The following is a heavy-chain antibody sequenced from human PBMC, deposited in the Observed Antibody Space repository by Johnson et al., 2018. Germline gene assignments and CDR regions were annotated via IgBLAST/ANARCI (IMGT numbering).Heavy chain of an antibody. V-gene: IGHV1-69*12. D-gene: IGHD2-21*02. CDR1: GGTFSSYA. Sequence: QVQLVQSGAEVKKXGSSVKVSCKASGGTFSSYAISWVRQAPGQGLEWMGGIIPIFGTANYAQKVQGRVTITADESTSTAYMELSSLRSEDTAVYYCAREGTADCGGDCRFFDYWGQGTLVTVSS. CDR3: AREGTADCGGDCRFFDY. J-gene: IGHJ4*02. CDR2: IIPIFGTA.